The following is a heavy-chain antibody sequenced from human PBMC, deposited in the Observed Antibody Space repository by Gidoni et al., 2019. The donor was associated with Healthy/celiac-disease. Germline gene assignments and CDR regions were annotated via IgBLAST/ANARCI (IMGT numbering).Heavy chain of an antibody. CDR1: GGTFSSYT. V-gene: IGHV1-69*08. J-gene: IGHJ5*02. D-gene: IGHD4-17*01. CDR2: IIPILGIA. Sequence: QVQLVQSGAEVKKPGSSVKVSCKASGGTFSSYTISWVRQAPGQGLEWMGRIIPILGIANYAQKFQGRVTITADKSTSTAYMELSSLRSEDTAVYYCARDWDYGGNGGWFDPWGQGTLVTVSS. CDR3: ARDWDYGGNGGWFDP.